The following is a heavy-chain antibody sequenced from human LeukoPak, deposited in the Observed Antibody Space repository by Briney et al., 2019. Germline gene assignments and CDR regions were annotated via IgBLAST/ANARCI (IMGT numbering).Heavy chain of an antibody. V-gene: IGHV4-39*01. Sequence: YPSETLSLTCTVSGGSISSSSYYWGWIRQPPGKGLEWIGSIYYSGNTYYNPSLKSRVTISVDTSKNQFSLKLTSVTAADTAVYYCARQTGVGPFILPGGRGTLVTVSS. D-gene: IGHD3-3*01. CDR3: ARQTGVGPFILP. CDR1: GGSISSSSYY. J-gene: IGHJ4*02. CDR2: IYYSGNT.